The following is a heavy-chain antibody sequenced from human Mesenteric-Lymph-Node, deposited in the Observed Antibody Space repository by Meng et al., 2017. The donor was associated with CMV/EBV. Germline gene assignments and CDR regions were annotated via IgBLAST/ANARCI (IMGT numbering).Heavy chain of an antibody. CDR3: ARDQPADY. J-gene: IGHJ4*02. CDR1: GGSISSRNYF. CDR2: IYYGGSV. V-gene: IGHV4-39*07. Sequence: SETLSLTCSVSGGSISSRNYFWGWIRQSPGKGLEWIGSIYYGGSVYYNSFFTGRVTISVDTSKNQFSLKLTSVTAADTAVYYCARDQPADYWGQGTLVTVSS.